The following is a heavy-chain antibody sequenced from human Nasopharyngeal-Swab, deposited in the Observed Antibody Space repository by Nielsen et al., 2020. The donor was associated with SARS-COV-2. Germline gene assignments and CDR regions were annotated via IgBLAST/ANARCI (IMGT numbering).Heavy chain of an antibody. V-gene: IGHV4-59*01. Sequence: WIRQPPGKGLGWIGYIYDSGNTNYNPILKSRVTISVDTSNNQFSLKLSSVTAADTAVYYCARASVVPAAMDYYYYMDVWGKGTTVTVSS. CDR3: ARASVVPAAMDYYYYMDV. J-gene: IGHJ6*03. D-gene: IGHD2-2*01. CDR2: IYDSGNT.